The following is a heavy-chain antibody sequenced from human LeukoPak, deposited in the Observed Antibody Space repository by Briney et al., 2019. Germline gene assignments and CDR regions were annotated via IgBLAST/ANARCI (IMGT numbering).Heavy chain of an antibody. Sequence: PSETLSLTCTASGDSISSNSYYWGWFRQPPGKGLEWIGSIYYSGSTYYNPSLKSRVTVSVDTATRQFSPKVRAVPAADPAVYYRARHYYDRSRYYSTPHYFDSWGQGTLVTVSS. J-gene: IGHJ4*02. CDR3: ARHYYDRSRYYSTPHYFDS. D-gene: IGHD3-22*01. CDR2: IYYSGST. CDR1: GDSISSNSYY. V-gene: IGHV4-39*01.